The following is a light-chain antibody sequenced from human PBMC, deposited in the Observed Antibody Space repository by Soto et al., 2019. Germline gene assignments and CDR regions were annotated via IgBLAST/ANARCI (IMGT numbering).Light chain of an antibody. V-gene: IGLV2-14*01. J-gene: IGLJ2*01. Sequence: QSALTQPPSVSGSPGQSINISCTGTSSDVGGYNYVSWYQQHPGKAPKLMIYDVSNRPSGVSNRFSGSKSGNTASLTISGLQAEDEADYYCSSYTSSSTPVFGGGTKLTVL. CDR3: SSYTSSSTPV. CDR1: SSDVGGYNY. CDR2: DVS.